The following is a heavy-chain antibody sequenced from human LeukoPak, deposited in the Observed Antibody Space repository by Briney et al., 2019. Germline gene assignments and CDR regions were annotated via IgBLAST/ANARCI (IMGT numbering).Heavy chain of an antibody. CDR1: GGTFSSYA. CDR3: ASHHYGSGSPYISAIDY. CDR2: IIPIFGTA. D-gene: IGHD3-10*01. Sequence: ASVKVSCKASGGTFSSYAISWVRQAPGQGLEWMGGIIPIFGTANYAQKFQGRVTITADESTSTAYMELGSLRSEDTAVYYCASHHYGSGSPYISAIDYWGQGTLVTVSS. J-gene: IGHJ4*02. V-gene: IGHV1-69*01.